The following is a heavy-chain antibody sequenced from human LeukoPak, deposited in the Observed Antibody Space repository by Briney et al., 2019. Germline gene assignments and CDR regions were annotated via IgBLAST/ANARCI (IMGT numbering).Heavy chain of an antibody. J-gene: IGHJ4*02. V-gene: IGHV3-33*08. CDR2: IWYDGSNK. D-gene: IGHD3-9*01. CDR3: ARGKRYFDWLSPSGIDY. Sequence: GGSLRLSCAASGFTFSSYGMHWGRQAPGKGLEWVAGIWYDGSNKYYADSVKGRFTISRDNSKNTLYLQMNSLRAEDTAVYYCARGKRYFDWLSPSGIDYWGQGTLVTVSS. CDR1: GFTFSSYG.